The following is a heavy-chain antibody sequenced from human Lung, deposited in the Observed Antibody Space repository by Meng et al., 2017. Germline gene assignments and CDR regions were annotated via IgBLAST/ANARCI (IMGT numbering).Heavy chain of an antibody. V-gene: IGHV4-34*01. CDR2: INHSGST. J-gene: IGHJ4*02. D-gene: IGHD4-11*01. CDR1: GGSFSDYY. Sequence: VGLTRGGPGLLQLPETRPFSCVVLGGSFSDYYRSWIRQPPGKGLEWIGEINHSGSTNYNPSLESRATISVDTSQNNLSLKLSSVTAADSAVYYCARGPTTMAHDFDYWGQGTLVTVSS. CDR3: ARGPTTMAHDFDY.